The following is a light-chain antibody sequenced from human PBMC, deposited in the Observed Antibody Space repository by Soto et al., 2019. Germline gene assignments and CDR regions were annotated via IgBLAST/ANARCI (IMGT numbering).Light chain of an antibody. CDR2: DAS. CDR1: QSISSW. V-gene: IGKV1-5*01. J-gene: IGKJ5*01. Sequence: DLHITQAPSTLSASVAGRVTITCLASQSISSWLAWYQQKPGKAPKLLIYDASSLESGVPSRFSGSGSGTEFTLTISSLQPEDFATYYCQQDASFPLTFGRGTRLEIK. CDR3: QQDASFPLT.